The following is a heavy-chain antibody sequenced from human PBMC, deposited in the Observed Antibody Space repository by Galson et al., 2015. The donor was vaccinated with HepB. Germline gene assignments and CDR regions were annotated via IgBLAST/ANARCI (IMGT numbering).Heavy chain of an antibody. CDR3: AVYHWNVIVIPASKGDY. J-gene: IGHJ4*02. CDR1: GFTFSRYA. D-gene: IGHD1-20*01. V-gene: IGHV3-23*01. CDR2: MSSSDGGT. Sequence: SLRLCCAASGFTFSRYAMRWARPAAGKGLEWVSDMSSSDGGTYYADSVRGRFTISRANSRYTVYLQLYSLRAEDTAVYYWAVYHWNVIVIPASKGDYWGQGTLVTVSS.